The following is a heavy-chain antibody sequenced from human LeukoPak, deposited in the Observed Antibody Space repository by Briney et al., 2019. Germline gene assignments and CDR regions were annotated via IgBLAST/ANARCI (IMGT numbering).Heavy chain of an antibody. V-gene: IGHV3-9*01. CDR2: ICWNSGSI. D-gene: IGHD5-24*01. CDR1: GFTLDHYA. CDR3: AKARDGLIGDAFDI. Sequence: GRSLTLPRAASGFTLDHYALHWVRPAPGKGLAGVSGICWNSGSIGYADSVKGRFTISRDNAKNSLYLQMNSLRAEDTALYYCAKARDGLIGDAFDIWGQGTMVTVSS. J-gene: IGHJ3*02.